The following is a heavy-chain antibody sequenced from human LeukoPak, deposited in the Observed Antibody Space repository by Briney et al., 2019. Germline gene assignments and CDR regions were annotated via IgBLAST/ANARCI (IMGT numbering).Heavy chain of an antibody. Sequence: SETLSLTCTVSGGSISSSSYYWGWIRQPPGKGLEWIGSIYYSGSTYYNPSLRSRVTISVDTSKTQFSLKLSSVTAADTAVYYCARVPPDYYDTSGHHYFDYWGQGTLVTVSS. D-gene: IGHD3-22*01. CDR3: ARVPPDYYDTSGHHYFDY. J-gene: IGHJ4*02. CDR1: GGSISSSSYY. V-gene: IGHV4-39*01. CDR2: IYYSGST.